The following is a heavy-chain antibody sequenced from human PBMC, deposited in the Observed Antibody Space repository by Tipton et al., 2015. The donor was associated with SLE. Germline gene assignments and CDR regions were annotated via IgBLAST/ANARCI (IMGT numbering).Heavy chain of an antibody. CDR2: ISSSSSYI. Sequence: GSLRLSCAASGFTFSTYSMNWVRQAPGKGLEWVSSISSSSSYIYYADSVKGRFTISRDNAKNSLYLQMNSLRAEDTSVYYCARDWDHGDSDYWGQGTLVTVSS. CDR3: ARDWDHGDSDY. CDR1: GFTFSTYS. D-gene: IGHD4-17*01. V-gene: IGHV3-21*03. J-gene: IGHJ4*02.